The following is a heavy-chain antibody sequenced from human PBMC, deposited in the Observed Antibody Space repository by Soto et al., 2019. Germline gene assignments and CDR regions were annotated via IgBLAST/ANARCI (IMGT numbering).Heavy chain of an antibody. V-gene: IGHV3-53*01. J-gene: IGHJ3*02. CDR2: IYTGGTT. Sequence: GGSLRLSCAASGFTVSSNYMSWVRQAPEKGLEWVSVIYTGGTTYYADSVKGRFTISRDNAKNTLYLQMNSPRAEDTAVYYCARDRPEGKRAFDIWGQGTMVTVSS. CDR1: GFTVSSNY. CDR3: ARDRPEGKRAFDI.